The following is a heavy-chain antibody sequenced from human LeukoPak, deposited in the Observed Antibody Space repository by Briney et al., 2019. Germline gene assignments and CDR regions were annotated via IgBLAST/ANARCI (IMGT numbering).Heavy chain of an antibody. V-gene: IGHV4-30-4*08. Sequence: SETLSLTCTVSGGSVSSGSYYWSWIRQPPGKGLEWIGYIYYSGSTYYNPSLKSRVTISVDTSKNQFSLKLSSVTAADTAVYYCARFYYDSSGYIPLGFDPWGQGTLVTVSS. CDR1: GGSVSSGSYY. CDR2: IYYSGST. CDR3: ARFYYDSSGYIPLGFDP. D-gene: IGHD3-22*01. J-gene: IGHJ5*02.